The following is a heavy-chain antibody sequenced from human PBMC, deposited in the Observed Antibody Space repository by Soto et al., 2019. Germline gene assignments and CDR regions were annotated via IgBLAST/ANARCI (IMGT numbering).Heavy chain of an antibody. Sequence: EVQLVESGGGLVQPGGSLRLSCAASGFTFSSYWMSWVRQAPGKGLEWVANIKQDGSEKYYVDSVKGRFTISRDNAKNSLYLQMNSLRAEDTAVYYCARGDIVLMVYDQYYFDYWGQGTLVTVSS. CDR2: IKQDGSEK. CDR3: ARGDIVLMVYDQYYFDY. J-gene: IGHJ4*02. D-gene: IGHD2-8*01. CDR1: GFTFSSYW. V-gene: IGHV3-7*01.